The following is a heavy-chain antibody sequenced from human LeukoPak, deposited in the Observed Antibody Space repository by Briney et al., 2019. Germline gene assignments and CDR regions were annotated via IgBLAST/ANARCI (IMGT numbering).Heavy chain of an antibody. V-gene: IGHV3-9*01. CDR2: ISWNSGSI. J-gene: IGHJ6*03. Sequence: TGGSLRLSCAASGFTFDDYAMHWVRQAPGKGLEWVSGISWNSGSIGYADSVKGRFTISRDNAKNSLYLQMNSLRAEDTALYYCAREPSRGAYYMDVWGKGTTVTVSS. CDR1: GFTFDDYA. D-gene: IGHD2-2*01. CDR3: AREPSRGAYYMDV.